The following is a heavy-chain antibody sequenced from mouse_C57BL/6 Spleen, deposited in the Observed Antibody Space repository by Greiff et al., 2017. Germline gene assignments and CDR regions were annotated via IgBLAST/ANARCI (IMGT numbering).Heavy chain of an antibody. D-gene: IGHD2-5*01. CDR2: IDPSDSYT. CDR1: GYTFTSYW. J-gene: IGHJ4*01. Sequence: VQLQQPGAELVRPGTSVKLSCKASGYTFTSYWMHWVKQRPGQGLEWIGVIDPSDSYTNYNQKFKGKATLTVDTSSSTAYMQLSSLTSEDSAVYYCARWDSNSYYAMDYWGQGTSVTVSS. CDR3: ARWDSNSYYAMDY. V-gene: IGHV1-59*01.